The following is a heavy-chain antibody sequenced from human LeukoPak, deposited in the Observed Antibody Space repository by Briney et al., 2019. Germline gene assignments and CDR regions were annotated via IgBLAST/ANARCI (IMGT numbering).Heavy chain of an antibody. D-gene: IGHD6-19*01. J-gene: IGHJ4*02. CDR3: ARVPGVAVAEDY. V-gene: IGHV1-18*01. Sequence: GASVKVSCKASGYTFTSYDINWVRQATGQGLEWMGWISAYNGNTNYAQKLQGRVTMTTDTSTSTAYMELRSLRSDDTAVYYCARVPGVAVAEDYWGQGTLVTVSS. CDR1: GYTFTSYD. CDR2: ISAYNGNT.